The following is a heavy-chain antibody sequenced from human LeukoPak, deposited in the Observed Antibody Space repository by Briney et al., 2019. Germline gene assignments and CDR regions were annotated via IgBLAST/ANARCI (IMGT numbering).Heavy chain of an antibody. CDR2: MNPNSGNT. D-gene: IGHD4-17*01. CDR1: GYIFINYG. J-gene: IGHJ4*02. V-gene: IGHV1-8*02. Sequence: ASVKVSCKASGYIFINYGISWVRQAPGQGLEWMGWMNPNSGNTGYAQKFQGRVTMTRNTSISTAYMELSSLRSEDTAVYYCARVITDYGDLGYWGQGTLVTVSS. CDR3: ARVITDYGDLGY.